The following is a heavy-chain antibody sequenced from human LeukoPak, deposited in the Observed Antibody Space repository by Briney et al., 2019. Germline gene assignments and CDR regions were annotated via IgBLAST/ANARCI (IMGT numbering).Heavy chain of an antibody. D-gene: IGHD1-26*01. V-gene: IGHV1-2*02. J-gene: IGHJ4*02. CDR1: GYTFTGYC. CDR3: ARERGVGSSEGRYDY. CDR2: INTNSSGR. Sequence: ASVTVSCKASGYTFTGYCMHWVRHAPGPGHERMGLINTNSSGRNYSQKFHDSVTMTTDTSISTAYMELRRLRSETTAVYSCARERGVGSSEGRYDYWGQGTLVTVSS.